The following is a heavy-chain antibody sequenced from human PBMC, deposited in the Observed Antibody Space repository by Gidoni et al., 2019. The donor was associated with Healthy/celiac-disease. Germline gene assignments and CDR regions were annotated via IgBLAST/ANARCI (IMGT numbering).Heavy chain of an antibody. CDR1: GGSISSSSYY. CDR3: ASTYYDILTGHWAFDI. D-gene: IGHD3-9*01. J-gene: IGHJ3*02. Sequence: QLQLQESGPGLVKPSEPLSLTCPVSGGSISSSSYYWGWIRQPPGKGLEWIGSIYYSGSTYYNPSLKSRVTISVDTSKNQFSLKLSSVTAADTAVYYCASTYYDILTGHWAFDIWGQGTMVTVSS. CDR2: IYYSGST. V-gene: IGHV4-39*01.